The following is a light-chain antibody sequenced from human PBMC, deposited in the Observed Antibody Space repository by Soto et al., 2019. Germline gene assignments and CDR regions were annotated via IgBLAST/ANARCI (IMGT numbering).Light chain of an antibody. Sequence: EIELTQSPGTLSLSPGEGATLSCRASQSVSYSFLAWYQQKPGQAPRLLIYGASSRATGIPDRFSGSGSGTDFTLTISRLEPEDFAVYYCQQYGSSPRTFGQGTKLEIK. CDR3: QQYGSSPRT. CDR2: GAS. J-gene: IGKJ2*01. V-gene: IGKV3-20*01. CDR1: QSVSYSF.